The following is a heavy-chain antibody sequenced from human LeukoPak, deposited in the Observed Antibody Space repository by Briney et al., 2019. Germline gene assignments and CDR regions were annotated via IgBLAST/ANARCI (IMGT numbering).Heavy chain of an antibody. CDR1: GGSIGGYY. V-gene: IGHV4-4*07. CDR3: ARVRLGYCSSTSYYMSDLDYFYYMDV. D-gene: IGHD2-2*02. Sequence: SETLSLTCTVSGGSIGGYYWSWIRQPAGKGLEWIGRIYTSGSTSYNPSLKSRVTMSVDTSKNQFSLKLSSVTAADTAVYYCARVRLGYCSSTSYYMSDLDYFYYMDVWGKGTTVTVSS. CDR2: IYTSGST. J-gene: IGHJ6*03.